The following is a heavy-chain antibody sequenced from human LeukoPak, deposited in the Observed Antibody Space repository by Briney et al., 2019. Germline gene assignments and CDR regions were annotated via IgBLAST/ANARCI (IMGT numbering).Heavy chain of an antibody. D-gene: IGHD3-3*01. Sequence: GESLKISCKGSGYSFTNYWIGWVRQMPGKGLEWMGIIYPGDSDTIYSPSFQGQVTISADKSISTAYLQWSSLKASDTAMYYCARHAIFGVVIAPYFDYWGQGTLVTVSS. CDR3: ARHAIFGVVIAPYFDY. J-gene: IGHJ4*02. V-gene: IGHV5-51*01. CDR2: IYPGDSDT. CDR1: GYSFTNYW.